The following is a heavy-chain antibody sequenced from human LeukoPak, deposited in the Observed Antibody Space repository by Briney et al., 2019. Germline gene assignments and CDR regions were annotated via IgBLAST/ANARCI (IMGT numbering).Heavy chain of an antibody. V-gene: IGHV3-23*01. CDR2: ISGSGGST. CDR1: GFTFSNYA. D-gene: IGHD3-10*01. CDR3: AKVMAEWFGESFYYYYMDV. Sequence: PGGSLRLSCAASGFTFSNYAMSWVRQAPGKGLEWVSAISGSGGSTYYADSVKGRFTISRDNSKNTLYLQMNSLRAEDTAVYYCAKVMAEWFGESFYYYYMDVWGKGTTVTVSS. J-gene: IGHJ6*03.